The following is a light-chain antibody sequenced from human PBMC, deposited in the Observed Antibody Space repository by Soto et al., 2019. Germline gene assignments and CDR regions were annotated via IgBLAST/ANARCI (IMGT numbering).Light chain of an antibody. J-gene: IGLJ1*01. CDR2: DVG. V-gene: IGLV2-14*01. CDR1: SSDVGGYNS. CDR3: SSYTSSSTYV. Sequence: QSALTQPASVSGSPGQSITISCTGTSSDVGGYNSVSWYQQHPGKAPKLVIYDVGNRPSGVSDRFSGSKSGNTASLTISGIQAEDEAAYYCSSYTSSSTYVFGAGTKLTVL.